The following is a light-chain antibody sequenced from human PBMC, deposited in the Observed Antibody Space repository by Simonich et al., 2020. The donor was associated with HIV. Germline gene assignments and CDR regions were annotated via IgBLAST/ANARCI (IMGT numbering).Light chain of an antibody. CDR1: QNVASN. CDR2: DAS. V-gene: IGKV3-11*01. J-gene: IGKJ4*01. Sequence: EIVMTQSPATLSVSPGERATLSCRASQNVASNLAWYQQKPGQAPRLLIYDASNRATGIPARFSGSGSGTDFTLTISSLEPEDVAVYYCQQRSNWLTFGGGTKVEIK. CDR3: QQRSNWLT.